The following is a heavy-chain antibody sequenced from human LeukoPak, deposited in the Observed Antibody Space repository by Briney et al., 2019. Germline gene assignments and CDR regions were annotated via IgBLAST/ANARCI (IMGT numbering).Heavy chain of an antibody. CDR2: IRSKANSYAT. J-gene: IGHJ3*01. Sequence: GGSLRLSCAASGFTFSGSAMHWVRQASGKGLEWVGRIRSKANSYATAYAASVKGRFTISGDDSKNTAYLQMNSLKTEDTAVYYCTRRYYDFWSGYYDAFDVWGQGTMVTVSS. V-gene: IGHV3-73*01. CDR1: GFTFSGSA. CDR3: TRRYYDFWSGYYDAFDV. D-gene: IGHD3-3*01.